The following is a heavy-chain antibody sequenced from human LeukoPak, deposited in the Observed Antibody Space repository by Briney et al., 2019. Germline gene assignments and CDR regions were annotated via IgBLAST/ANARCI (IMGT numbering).Heavy chain of an antibody. Sequence: GGSLRLSCAASGFTFSSYSMNWVHQAPGKGLEWVSSISSSSSYIYYADSVKGRFTISRDNAKNSLYLQMNSLRAEDTAVYYCARGLVPSDAFDIWGQGTMVTVSS. D-gene: IGHD6-6*01. CDR1: GFTFSSYS. CDR3: ARGLVPSDAFDI. V-gene: IGHV3-21*01. J-gene: IGHJ3*02. CDR2: ISSSSSYI.